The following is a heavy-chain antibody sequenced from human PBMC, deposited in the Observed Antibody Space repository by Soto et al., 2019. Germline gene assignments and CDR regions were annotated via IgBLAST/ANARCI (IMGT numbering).Heavy chain of an antibody. CDR2: INPNSGGT. J-gene: IGHJ4*02. Sequence: ASVKVSCKASGYTFTGYYMHWVLQAPGQGLEWMGWINPNSGGTNYAQKFQGWVTMTRDTSISTAYMELSRLRSDDTAVYYCARAHFPSYYYDSSGYYPFAYWGQGTLVTVSS. CDR3: ARAHFPSYYYDSSGYYPFAY. D-gene: IGHD3-22*01. CDR1: GYTFTGYY. V-gene: IGHV1-2*04.